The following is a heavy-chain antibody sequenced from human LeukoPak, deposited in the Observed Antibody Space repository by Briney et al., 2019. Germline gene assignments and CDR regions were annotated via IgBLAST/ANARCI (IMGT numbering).Heavy chain of an antibody. J-gene: IGHJ5*02. CDR2: MNPNSGNT. V-gene: IGHV1-8*01. CDR3: ARGPYSSSWYNWFDP. CDR1: GYTFTNYD. D-gene: IGHD6-13*01. Sequence: RASVKVSCKASGYTFTNYDINWVRQATGQGLEWMGWMNPNSGNTGYAQKFQGRVTMTRNTSISTAYMELSSLRSEDTAVYYCARGPYSSSWYNWFDPWGQGTLVTVSS.